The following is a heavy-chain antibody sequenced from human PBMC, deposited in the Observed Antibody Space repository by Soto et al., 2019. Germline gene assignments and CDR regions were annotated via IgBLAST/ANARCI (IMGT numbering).Heavy chain of an antibody. CDR3: ARGRVASISRGTLAY. CDR2: IKQDGSEI. D-gene: IGHD6-19*01. J-gene: IGHJ4*02. V-gene: IGHV3-7*01. Sequence: EVQLVESGGGLVQPGGSLRLSCAASGFTFSSYWMSWVRQAPAKGLEWVANIKQDGSEIYYVDSVKGRFTISRDNAKNSLFLQMSSLRAEDTAVYYCARGRVASISRGTLAYWGQGTLVTVSS. CDR1: GFTFSSYW.